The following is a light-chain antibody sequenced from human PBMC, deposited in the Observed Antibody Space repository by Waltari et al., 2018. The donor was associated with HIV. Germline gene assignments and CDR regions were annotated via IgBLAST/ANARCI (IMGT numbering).Light chain of an antibody. CDR1: SSDVGRYHL. CDR3: CSYAGSSTV. V-gene: IGLV2-23*03. Sequence: QSALTQPASMSGSPGQSIPISCTGTSSDVGRYHLVSWYQQNPGKAPNHMIYTGTKPPSGVSNRFSCSKSASTASLTISVLQAEDEADYYCCSYAGSSTVFGTGTKVTVL. CDR2: TGT. J-gene: IGLJ1*01.